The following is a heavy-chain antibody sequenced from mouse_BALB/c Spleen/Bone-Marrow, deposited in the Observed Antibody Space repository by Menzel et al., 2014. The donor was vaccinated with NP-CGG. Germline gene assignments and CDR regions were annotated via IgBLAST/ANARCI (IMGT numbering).Heavy chain of an antibody. CDR3: ASPIYYGNYEGFAY. V-gene: IGHV1-67*01. J-gene: IGHJ3*01. Sequence: VMLVESGPELVRPRVSVKISCKGSGYTFTDYAMHWVKQSHAKSLEWIGVISTYSGNTNYNRKFKGKATMTVDKSSSTAYMELARLTSEDSAIYYCASPIYYGNYEGFAYWGQGTLVTVSA. CDR1: GYTFTDYA. D-gene: IGHD2-1*01. CDR2: ISTYSGNT.